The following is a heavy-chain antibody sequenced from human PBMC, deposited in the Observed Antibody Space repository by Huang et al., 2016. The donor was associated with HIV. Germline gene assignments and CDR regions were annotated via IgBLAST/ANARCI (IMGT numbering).Heavy chain of an antibody. D-gene: IGHD3-10*01. J-gene: IGHJ4*02. CDR2: RSYDGSNK. CDR1: GFTFSSYA. Sequence: QVQLVESGGGVVQPGRSLRLSCAASGFTFSSYAMHWVRQAPGKGLEWGAVRSYDGSNKYYADSGKGRLTIARDNSKNTLYLQMNSLRAEDTAVYYCARDSAYYYGSGSYYTLDYWGQGTLVTVSS. V-gene: IGHV3-30-3*01. CDR3: ARDSAYYYGSGSYYTLDY.